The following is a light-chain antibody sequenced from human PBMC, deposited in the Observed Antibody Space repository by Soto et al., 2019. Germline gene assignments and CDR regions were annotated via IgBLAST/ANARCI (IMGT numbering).Light chain of an antibody. J-gene: IGKJ2*01. CDR1: QSPSHRNGKTY. V-gene: IGKV2-28*01. CDR2: LGS. Sequence: EIDMTQSPLSLPLTPGEPASISCRSSQSPSHRNGKTYLDWYLQKPGQSPHLLIYLGSNRASGVPDRFTGSGSGTDFTLKISRVEAEDVGVYYCMQALQSPRTFGQGTKLEIK. CDR3: MQALQSPRT.